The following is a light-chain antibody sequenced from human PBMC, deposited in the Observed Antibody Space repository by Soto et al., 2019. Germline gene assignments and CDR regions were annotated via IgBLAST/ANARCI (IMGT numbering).Light chain of an antibody. J-gene: IGKJ5*01. CDR1: QSVSSSY. CDR3: QQYGSSST. Sequence: EIVLTQAPGTLSLSPGERATLSWRASQSVSSSYLAWYQQKPGQAPRLLIYGASSRPTGIPDRFSGSGSGTDFTLTISRLEPEDFAVYSCQQYGSSSTFGQGTRLEI. V-gene: IGKV3-20*01. CDR2: GAS.